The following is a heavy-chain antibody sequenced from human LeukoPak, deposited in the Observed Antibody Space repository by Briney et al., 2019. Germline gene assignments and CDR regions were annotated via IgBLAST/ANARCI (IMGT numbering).Heavy chain of an antibody. J-gene: IGHJ4*02. Sequence: GASVKVSCKASGYTFTGYYMHWVRQAPGQGLEWMGRINPNSGGTNHAQKFQGRVTMTRDTSISTAYMELSRLRSDDTAVYYCARVEGIRQWLVQGAYYFDYWGQGTLVTVSS. V-gene: IGHV1-2*06. CDR1: GYTFTGYY. CDR3: ARVEGIRQWLVQGAYYFDY. D-gene: IGHD6-19*01. CDR2: INPNSGGT.